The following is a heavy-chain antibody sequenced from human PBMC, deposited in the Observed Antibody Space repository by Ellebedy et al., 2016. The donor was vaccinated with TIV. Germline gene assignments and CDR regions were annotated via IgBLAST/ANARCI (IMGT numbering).Heavy chain of an antibody. CDR1: GSTFSSHA. CDR3: AKDSGKYGWNSEY. J-gene: IGHJ4*02. V-gene: IGHV3-30-3*01. CDR2: VTDTGNNK. Sequence: PGGSLRLSCAASGSTFSSHAMVWVRQAPGKGLEWVASVTDTGNNKYYADSVKGRFTISRDNSKNTLNLQMNSLRAEDTAIYYCAKDSGKYGWNSEYWGQGTQVTVSS. D-gene: IGHD3-10*01.